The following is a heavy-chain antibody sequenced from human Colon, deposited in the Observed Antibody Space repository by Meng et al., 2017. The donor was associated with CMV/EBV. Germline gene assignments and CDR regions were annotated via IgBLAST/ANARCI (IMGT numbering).Heavy chain of an antibody. CDR3: ARVRTRGYYFDF. V-gene: IGHV3-11*01. CDR1: GFTFSDYY. J-gene: IGHJ4*02. Sequence: GGSLRLSCAASGFTFSDYYMSWIRQAPGKGLEWITYITSGSTTYYADSVKGRFTISRDNAKNSLYLQMSSLRAEDTAAYYCARVRTRGYYFDFWGQGTLVTVSS. CDR2: ITSGSTT. D-gene: IGHD2-2*01.